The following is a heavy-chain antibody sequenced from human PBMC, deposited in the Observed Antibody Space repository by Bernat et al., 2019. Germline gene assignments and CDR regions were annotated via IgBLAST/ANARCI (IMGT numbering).Heavy chain of an antibody. J-gene: IGHJ3*02. D-gene: IGHD3-10*01. CDR3: ARGRNYGSGSYYNVPDAFDI. V-gene: IGHV3-7*03. Sequence: EVQLVESGGGLVQPGGSLRLSCAASGITFSTYWMSWVRQAPGKGLEWVANIKQDGSENYYVDSVKGRFTISGDSAKNSLYLRMNSLRVEDTAVYYCARGRNYGSGSYYNVPDAFDIWGQGTMVTVSS. CDR1: GITFSTYW. CDR2: IKQDGSEN.